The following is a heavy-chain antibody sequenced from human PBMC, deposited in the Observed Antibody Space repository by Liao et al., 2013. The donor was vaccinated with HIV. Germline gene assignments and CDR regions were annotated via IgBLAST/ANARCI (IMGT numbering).Heavy chain of an antibody. CDR1: GGSFSGYY. D-gene: IGHD3-10*01. Sequence: QLQLQESGPGLVKPSETLSLTCAVYGGSFSGYYWSWIRQPAGKGLEWIGRIYTSGSTNYNPSLKSRVTMSVDTSKNQFSLKLSSVTAADTAVYYCARDADYGSGTNNAFDIWGQGTMVTVSS. J-gene: IGHJ3*02. V-gene: IGHV4-4*07. CDR3: ARDADYGSGTNNAFDI. CDR2: IYTSGST.